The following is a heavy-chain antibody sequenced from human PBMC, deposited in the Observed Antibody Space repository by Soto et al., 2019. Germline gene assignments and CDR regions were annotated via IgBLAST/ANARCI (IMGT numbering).Heavy chain of an antibody. Sequence: ASVKVSCKASGYTFTSYGISWVRQAPGQGLEWMGWISAYNGNTNYAQKLQGRVTMTTDTSTSTAYMELRSLRSDDTAVYYCARAQYYDFWSGYFPFDYWGQGTLVTVSS. CDR3: ARAQYYDFWSGYFPFDY. J-gene: IGHJ4*02. CDR2: ISAYNGNT. D-gene: IGHD3-3*01. V-gene: IGHV1-18*01. CDR1: GYTFTSYG.